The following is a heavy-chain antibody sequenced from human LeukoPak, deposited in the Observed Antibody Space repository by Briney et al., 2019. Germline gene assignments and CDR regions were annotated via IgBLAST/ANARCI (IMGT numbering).Heavy chain of an antibody. V-gene: IGHV3-74*01. CDR3: ATKQWLAPPPDS. D-gene: IGHD6-19*01. CDR1: GCTFSKYW. Sequence: GGSLRLSCAASGCTFSKYWMLWVRQAPGKGLESVSRINTDGTVTTYADSVKGRFTVSRDNADNTMFLKMKSERNEDTAVYYCATKQWLAPPPDSWGQGTPVTVSS. J-gene: IGHJ4*02. CDR2: INTDGTVT.